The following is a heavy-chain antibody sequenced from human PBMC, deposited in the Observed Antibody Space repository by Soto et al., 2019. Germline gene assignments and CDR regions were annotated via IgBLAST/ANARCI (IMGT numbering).Heavy chain of an antibody. CDR1: GFTLSSYA. D-gene: IGHD5-18*01. V-gene: IGHV3-23*01. Sequence: VGSLRLSFAASGFTLSSYAMSRVRQAPGKGLEWVSAISGSGGSTYYADSVKGRFTISRDNSKNTLYLQMNSLRAEDTAVYYCAKRAGYSYGHFDYWGQGTLVTV. CDR3: AKRAGYSYGHFDY. J-gene: IGHJ4*02. CDR2: ISGSGGST.